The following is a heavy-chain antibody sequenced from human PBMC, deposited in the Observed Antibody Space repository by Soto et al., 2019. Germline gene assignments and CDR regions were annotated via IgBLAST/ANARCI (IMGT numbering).Heavy chain of an antibody. CDR2: INYSEST. V-gene: IGHV4-31*11. J-gene: IGHJ4*02. Sequence: QVQLQESGPGLVKPSQTLSLTCAVSGGSISSGGYCWSWIRQHPGKGLEWIGCINYSESTSYSPSLRSRVTIRVDSSKSQFSLNLSSVTAADPAVYCCARGVLIWGQGTLVTVSS. CDR3: ARGVLI. D-gene: IGHD3-9*01. CDR1: GGSISSGGYC.